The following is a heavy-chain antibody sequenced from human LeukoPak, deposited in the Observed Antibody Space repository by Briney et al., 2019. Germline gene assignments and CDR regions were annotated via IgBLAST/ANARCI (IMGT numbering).Heavy chain of an antibody. CDR3: ARERSMVRGMSWFDP. V-gene: IGHV4-59*01. CDR2: IYYSGST. CDR1: GGSISSYY. J-gene: IGHJ5*02. Sequence: SETLSLTCTVSGGSISSYYCSWIRQPPGKGLEWIGYIYYSGSTNYNPLFKSRVTISVDTSKNQFSLKLTSVTAADTAVYYCARERSMVRGMSWFDPWGQGTLVTVSS. D-gene: IGHD3-10*01.